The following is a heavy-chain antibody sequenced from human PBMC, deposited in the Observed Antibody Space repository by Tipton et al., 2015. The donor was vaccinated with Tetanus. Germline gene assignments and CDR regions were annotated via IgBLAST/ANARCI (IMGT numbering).Heavy chain of an antibody. CDR3: ARDNGGRGVIVSDHYYYGMDV. Sequence: SLRLSCAASGFTFSSYAMSWVRQAPGKGLEWVSGISGSGGSTYYADSVKGRFTISRDKSKNTLYLQMNSLRAEDTAVYYCARDNGGRGVIVSDHYYYGMDVWGQGTTVTVSS. CDR2: ISGSGGST. D-gene: IGHD3-16*02. CDR1: GFTFSSYA. J-gene: IGHJ6*02. V-gene: IGHV3-23*01.